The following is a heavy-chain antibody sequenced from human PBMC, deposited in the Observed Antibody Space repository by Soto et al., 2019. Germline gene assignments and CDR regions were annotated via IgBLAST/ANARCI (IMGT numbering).Heavy chain of an antibody. D-gene: IGHD6-13*01. CDR2: IDPSDSYT. CDR3: ATSRNSSSWHYYYYGMDV. J-gene: IGHJ6*02. Sequence: GESLKISCKGSGYSFTSYWISWVRQMPGKGLEWMGRIDPSDSYTNYSPSFQGHVTISADKSISTAYMELSRLRSDDTAVYYCATSRNSSSWHYYYYGMDVWGQGTTVTVSS. CDR1: GYSFTSYW. V-gene: IGHV5-10-1*01.